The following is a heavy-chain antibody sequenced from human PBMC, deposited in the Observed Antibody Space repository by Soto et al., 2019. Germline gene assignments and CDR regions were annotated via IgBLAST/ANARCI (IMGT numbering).Heavy chain of an antibody. J-gene: IGHJ6*02. CDR3: ARGHYYYGMDV. CDR1: NGSVSSGTYA. CDR2: IYYSGTT. Sequence: SETVSLTCTGCNGSVSSGTYAWSGGRQRPGKGVEWIGYIYYSGTTYYTPSLKSRLTMSMDRANDHFSLNLTSVTAADTAVYFCARGHYYYGMDVWGQGITVTVSS. V-gene: IGHV4-30-2*01.